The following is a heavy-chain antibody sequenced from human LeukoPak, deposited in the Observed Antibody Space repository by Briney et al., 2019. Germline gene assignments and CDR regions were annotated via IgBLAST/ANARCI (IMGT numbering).Heavy chain of an antibody. CDR1: GYTSPDYW. CDR2: IYPGDSDI. J-gene: IGHJ6*03. V-gene: IGHV5-51*01. CDR3: ASQKTRATVSYYYYYMDV. D-gene: IGHD4-17*01. Sequence: GESLKFSCKGSGYTSPDYWIGWVRQMPGKGLEWMGIIYPGDSDIRYSPSFQGQVTISADKSITTAYLQWSSLKASDTAMYYCASQKTRATVSYYYYYMDVWGKGTTATVSS.